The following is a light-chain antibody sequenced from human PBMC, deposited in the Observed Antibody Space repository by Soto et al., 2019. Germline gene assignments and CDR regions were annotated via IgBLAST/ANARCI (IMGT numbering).Light chain of an antibody. Sequence: QSVLTQPPSLSAAPGQTVTISCSGSTSNIGNNYVSWYRQLPGTAPKLLIYDTYTRPSGMPDRFSGSKSGTSATLVITGLQTGDEADYYCGTWDSSLSAHVFGPGTKVTVL. V-gene: IGLV1-51*01. CDR2: DTY. CDR3: GTWDSSLSAHV. CDR1: TSNIGNNY. J-gene: IGLJ1*01.